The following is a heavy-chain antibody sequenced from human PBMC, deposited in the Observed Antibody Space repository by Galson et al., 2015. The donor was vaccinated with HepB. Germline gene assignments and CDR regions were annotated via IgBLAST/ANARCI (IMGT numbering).Heavy chain of an antibody. J-gene: IGHJ4*02. V-gene: IGHV3-30*18. Sequence: LRLSCAASGFTFSSYGMHWVRQAPGKGLEWVAVISYDGSNKYYADSVKGRFTISRDNSKNTLYLQMNSLRAEDTAVYYCAKDQGIVVVPAAILYWGQGTLVTVPS. CDR2: ISYDGSNK. CDR1: GFTFSSYG. D-gene: IGHD2-2*01. CDR3: AKDQGIVVVPAAILY.